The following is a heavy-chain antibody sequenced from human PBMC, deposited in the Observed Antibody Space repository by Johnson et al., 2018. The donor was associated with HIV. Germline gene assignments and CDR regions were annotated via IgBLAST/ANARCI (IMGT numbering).Heavy chain of an antibody. J-gene: IGHJ3*02. CDR3: TTDPTSILWFREVGRDAFDI. Sequence: VQLVESGGGLVKPGGSLRLSCAASVFTFSNAWMSWVRQAPGKGLEWVGRIKSKTDGETTDYAAPVQGRFTISRDDSKNTLYLQMNSLKTEDTAVYYCTTDPTSILWFREVGRDAFDIWGQGTMVTVSS. D-gene: IGHD3-10*01. CDR2: IKSKTDGETT. V-gene: IGHV3-15*01. CDR1: VFTFSNAW.